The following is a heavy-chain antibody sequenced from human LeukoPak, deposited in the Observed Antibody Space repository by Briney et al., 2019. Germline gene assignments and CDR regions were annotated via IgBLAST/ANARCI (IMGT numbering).Heavy chain of an antibody. CDR3: ARDRGFDNFDY. J-gene: IGHJ4*02. CDR2: IKEDGSDK. CDR1: GFSFSTYW. Sequence: GGSRRLSCAASGFSFSTYWMSWVRQAPGKGLEWVANIKEDGSDKNYVDSVKGRFTIARDNAKNYVYLQMKSLRAEDTAVYYCARDRGFDNFDYWGQGTLVTVSS. D-gene: IGHD3-9*01. V-gene: IGHV3-7*01.